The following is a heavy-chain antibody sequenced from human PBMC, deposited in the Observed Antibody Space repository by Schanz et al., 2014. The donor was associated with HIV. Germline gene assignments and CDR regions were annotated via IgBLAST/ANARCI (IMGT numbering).Heavy chain of an antibody. Sequence: QVQLLESGGGVVQPGRSLRLSCAVSGFIFSNYGMHWVRQAPGKGLEWVAVTLHDGSGTYYADSVRGRFNISRDNSKNTLYLKRNSLRAEATAVYYCARGSGPYYYYYGMDVWGQGTTVTVSS. D-gene: IGHD2-15*01. V-gene: IGHV3-30*03. CDR3: ARGSGPYYYYYGMDV. CDR2: TLHDGSGT. CDR1: GFIFSNYG. J-gene: IGHJ6*02.